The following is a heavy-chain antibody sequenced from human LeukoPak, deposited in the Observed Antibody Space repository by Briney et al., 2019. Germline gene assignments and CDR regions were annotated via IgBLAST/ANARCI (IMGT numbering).Heavy chain of an antibody. CDR1: GGSFSGYY. D-gene: IGHD3-22*01. CDR3: ARGRGITMIVVARRWFDP. CDR2: INHSGST. J-gene: IGHJ5*02. V-gene: IGHV4-34*01. Sequence: SETLSLTCAVYGGSFSGYYWSWLRQPPGKGLEWIGEINHSGSTNYNPSLTSRVTISVDTSKNQFSLKLSSVTAADTAVYYCARGRGITMIVVARRWFDPWGQGTLVTVSS.